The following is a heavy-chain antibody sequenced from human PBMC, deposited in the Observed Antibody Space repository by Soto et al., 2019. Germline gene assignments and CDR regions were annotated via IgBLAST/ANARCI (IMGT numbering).Heavy chain of an antibody. Sequence: PWWSLRLSCSVSVFTFSPYSMNWFRQAPGKGLEWISYISSGGDTIYYADSVRGRFTVSRDNTKNSLYLQMDSLRDEDTAVYYCARDRSTIYGVVTPIDYWGQGTLVTVSS. CDR2: ISSGGDTI. CDR3: ARDRSTIYGVVTPIDY. D-gene: IGHD3-3*01. J-gene: IGHJ4*02. CDR1: VFTFSPYS. V-gene: IGHV3-48*02.